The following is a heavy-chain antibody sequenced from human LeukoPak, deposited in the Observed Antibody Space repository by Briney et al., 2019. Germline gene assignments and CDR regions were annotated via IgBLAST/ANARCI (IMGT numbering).Heavy chain of an antibody. V-gene: IGHV3-73*01. CDR2: IRSKANSYAT. CDR3: TKGYYYGMDV. Sequence: GGSLKLSCAASGFTFSGSTMHWVRQASGKGLEWVGRIRSKANSYATAYAASVKGRFTISRDDSKNTAYLQMNSLKTEDTAVYYCTKGYYYGMDVWGQGTTVTVSS. CDR1: GFTFSGST. J-gene: IGHJ6*02.